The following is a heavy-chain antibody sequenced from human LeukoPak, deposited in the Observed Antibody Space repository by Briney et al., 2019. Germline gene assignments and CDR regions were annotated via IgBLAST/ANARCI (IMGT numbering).Heavy chain of an antibody. Sequence: GGSLRLSCSASGFTFNIYTMYWVRQAPGKGLEYVSTISGSGNGGSTYYADSVKGRFTISRDNSKSTVYLQMSSLRTEDTAVYYCVKDGREGYCSSTSCYARRFDYWGQGTLVTVSS. CDR1: GFTFNIYT. J-gene: IGHJ4*02. V-gene: IGHV3-64D*06. D-gene: IGHD2-2*01. CDR2: ISGSGNGGST. CDR3: VKDGREGYCSSTSCYARRFDY.